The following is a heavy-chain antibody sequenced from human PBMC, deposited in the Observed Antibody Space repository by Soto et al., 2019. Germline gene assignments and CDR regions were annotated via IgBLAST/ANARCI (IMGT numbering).Heavy chain of an antibody. CDR1: GFTFDDYA. V-gene: IGHV3-9*01. D-gene: IGHD3-22*01. CDR2: ISCNSGSI. Sequence: SLLLSCTASGFTFDDYAMHWVRQAPGKGLEWVSGISCNSGSIGYADSVKGRFTISRDNAKNSLYLQMNSLRDEDTALYYCARTAAAGTLDYYDSSGYYFDYWGQGTKVTVPS. CDR3: ARTAAAGTLDYYDSSGYYFDY. J-gene: IGHJ4*02.